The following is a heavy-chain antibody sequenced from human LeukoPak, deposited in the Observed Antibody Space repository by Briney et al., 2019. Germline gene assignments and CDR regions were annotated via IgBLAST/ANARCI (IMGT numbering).Heavy chain of an antibody. Sequence: PGGSLRLSCAASGFTFSSYSMNWVRQAPGKGLEWVSYISSSSSTIYYADSVKGRFTISRDNAKNSLYLQMNSLRAEDTAVYYCARGTTFGGVIVLYYFDYWGQGTLVTVSS. CDR3: ARGTTFGGVIVLYYFDY. V-gene: IGHV3-48*01. CDR2: ISSSSSTI. CDR1: GFTFSSYS. J-gene: IGHJ4*02. D-gene: IGHD3-16*02.